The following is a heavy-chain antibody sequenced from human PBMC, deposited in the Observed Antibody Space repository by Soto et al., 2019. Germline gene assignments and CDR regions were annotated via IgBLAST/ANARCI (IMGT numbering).Heavy chain of an antibody. Sequence: PSETLSLTCTVSGGSISSYYWSWIRQPPGKGLEWIGYIYYSGSTNYNPSLKSRVTISVDTAKNQFSLKLSSVTAADTAVYYCARVVPNYYDSSGYYYDTYFDYWGQGTLVTVS. CDR1: GGSISSYY. CDR2: IYYSGST. D-gene: IGHD3-22*01. V-gene: IGHV4-59*01. J-gene: IGHJ4*02. CDR3: ARVVPNYYDSSGYYYDTYFDY.